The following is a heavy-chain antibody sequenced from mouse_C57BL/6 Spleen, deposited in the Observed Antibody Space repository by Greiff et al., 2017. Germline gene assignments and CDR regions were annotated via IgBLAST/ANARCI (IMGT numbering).Heavy chain of an antibody. D-gene: IGHD3-2*02. Sequence: QVQLQQPGAELVRPGSSVKLSCKASGYTFTSYWMHWVKQRPIQGLEWIGNIDPSDSETHYNQKFKDKATLTVDKSSSTAYMQLSSLTSEDSAVYYCARKGDSSGPWYFDVWGSGTTVTVSS. CDR1: GYTFTSYW. V-gene: IGHV1-52*01. J-gene: IGHJ1*01. CDR3: ARKGDSSGPWYFDV. CDR2: IDPSDSET.